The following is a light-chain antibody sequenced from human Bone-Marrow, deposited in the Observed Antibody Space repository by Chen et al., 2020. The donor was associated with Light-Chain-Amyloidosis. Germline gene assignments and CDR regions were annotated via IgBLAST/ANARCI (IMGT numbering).Light chain of an antibody. CDR2: EVT. CDR3: SSYTITNPLV. J-gene: IGLJ1*01. V-gene: IGLV2-14*01. CDR1: SSDVGGDNH. Sequence: QSALTQPASVSGSPGQSITISCTGTSSDVGGDNHVSWYQQHPDKAPKLMIYEVTNRPSWVPDRFSCSQSDNTASLTISGLQTEDEADYFCSSYTITNPLVFGSGTRVTVL.